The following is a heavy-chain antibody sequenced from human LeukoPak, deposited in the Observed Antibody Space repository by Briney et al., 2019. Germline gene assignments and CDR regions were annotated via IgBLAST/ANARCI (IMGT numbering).Heavy chain of an antibody. Sequence: EPGGSLRLSCAASGFSFSTSIMTWVRQAPRKGLEWVSAIGSDGSSTHYADSVKGRFIISRDNSKNTLYLQMNSLRAEDTALYYCANGGQVWCYWGQGTLVTVSS. CDR3: ANGGQVWCY. CDR2: IGSDGSST. V-gene: IGHV3-23*01. J-gene: IGHJ4*02. CDR1: GFSFSTSI. D-gene: IGHD5-18*01.